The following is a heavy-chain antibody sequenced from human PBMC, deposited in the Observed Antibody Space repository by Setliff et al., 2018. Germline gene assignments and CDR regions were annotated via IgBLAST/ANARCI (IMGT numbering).Heavy chain of an antibody. V-gene: IGHV2-26*01. D-gene: IGHD2-2*01. CDR1: GFSLSNARMG. J-gene: IGHJ3*02. CDR2: IFSNDEK. CDR3: ARIGQPQQGIQGQAFDI. Sequence: SGPTLVNPTETLTLTCTVSGFSLSNARMGVSWIRQPPGKALEWLAHIFSNDEKSYSTSLKSRLTISKDTSKSQVVLTMTNVDPVDTATYYCARIGQPQQGIQGQAFDIWGQGTMVTVSS.